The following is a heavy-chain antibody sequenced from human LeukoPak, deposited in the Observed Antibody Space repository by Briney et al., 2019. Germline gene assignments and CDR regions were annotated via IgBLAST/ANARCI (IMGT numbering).Heavy chain of an antibody. V-gene: IGHV3-21*01. Sequence: PGGSLRLSCAASGFTFSTYSMNWVRQAPGKGLEWVSSISSSSSYIFFADSLKGRFTISRDNAKNSLYLQINSLRAEGTAVYYCARGLVTIVNCFDYWGQGTLVTVSS. CDR1: GFTFSTYS. CDR2: ISSSSSYI. J-gene: IGHJ4*02. CDR3: ARGLVTIVNCFDY. D-gene: IGHD5-12*01.